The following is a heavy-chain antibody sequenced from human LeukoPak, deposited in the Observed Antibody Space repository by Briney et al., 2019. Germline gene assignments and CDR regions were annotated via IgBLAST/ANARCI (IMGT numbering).Heavy chain of an antibody. V-gene: IGHV3-21*01. Sequence: GGSLRLSYAASGFTFSSYSMNWVRQAPGKGLEWVSSISSSSSYIYYADSVKGRFTISRDNAKNSLYLQMNSLRAEDTAVYYCARGQGYYYDSPSWFDPWGQGTLVTVSS. J-gene: IGHJ5*02. CDR3: ARGQGYYYDSPSWFDP. D-gene: IGHD3-22*01. CDR1: GFTFSSYS. CDR2: ISSSSSYI.